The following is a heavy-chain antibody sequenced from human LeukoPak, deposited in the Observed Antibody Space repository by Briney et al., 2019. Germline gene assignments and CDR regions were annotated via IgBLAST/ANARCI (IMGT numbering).Heavy chain of an antibody. J-gene: IGHJ4*02. V-gene: IGHV1-2*02. CDR3: AREWQQRWYRGRGSYYFDY. Sequence: ASVKVSCKASGYTFTGYYMHWVRQAPGQGLEWMGWINPNSGGTNYAQKFQGRVTMTRDTSISTAYMELSRLRSDDTAVYYCAREWQQRWYRGRGSYYFDYWGQGTLVTVSS. D-gene: IGHD6-13*01. CDR2: INPNSGGT. CDR1: GYTFTGYY.